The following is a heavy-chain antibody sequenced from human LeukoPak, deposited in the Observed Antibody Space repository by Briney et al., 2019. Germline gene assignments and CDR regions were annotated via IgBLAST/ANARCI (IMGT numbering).Heavy chain of an antibody. Sequence: SSETLSLICTVSGGSISSYYWSWIRQPPGKGLEWIGYIYYSGSTNYNPSLKSRVTISVDTSKNQFSLKLSSVTAADTAVYYCARGREQLAAFDYWGQGSLVTVSS. D-gene: IGHD6-6*01. CDR1: GGSISSYY. J-gene: IGHJ4*02. CDR3: ARGREQLAAFDY. V-gene: IGHV4-59*01. CDR2: IYYSGST.